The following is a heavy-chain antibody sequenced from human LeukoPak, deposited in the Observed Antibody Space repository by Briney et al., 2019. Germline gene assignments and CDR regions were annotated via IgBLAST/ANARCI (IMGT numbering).Heavy chain of an antibody. CDR1: GFTFSSYS. D-gene: IGHD5-12*01. CDR3: ARDPLDISRWTNAFDI. Sequence: GGSLRLSCAASGFTFSSYSMNWVRQAPGKALEWVAFISYDGNNKYEDSVKGRFTISRDNSKSTLHLQMNGLRAEDTAVYYCARDPLDISRWTNAFDIWGQGTTVIVS. V-gene: IGHV3-30*03. CDR2: ISYDGNN. J-gene: IGHJ3*02.